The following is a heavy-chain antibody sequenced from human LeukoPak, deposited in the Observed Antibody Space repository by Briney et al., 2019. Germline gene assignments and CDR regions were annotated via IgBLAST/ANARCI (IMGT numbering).Heavy chain of an antibody. D-gene: IGHD5-18*01. J-gene: IGHJ4*02. Sequence: SETLSLTCTVSGGSINNYYWSWIRQPTGKGLEWIGYIYYSGSTNYNPSLKSRVTISVDTSKNQFSLKLSSVTAADAAVYYCARQGGGYSPFGYWGQGTLVTVSS. CDR2: IYYSGST. V-gene: IGHV4-59*08. CDR1: GGSINNYY. CDR3: ARQGGGYSPFGY.